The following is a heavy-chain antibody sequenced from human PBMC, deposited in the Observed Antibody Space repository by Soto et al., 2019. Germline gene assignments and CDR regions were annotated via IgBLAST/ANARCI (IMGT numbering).Heavy chain of an antibody. Sequence: SETLSLTCSVSGGSISSSPYYWGWIRQPPGKGLEWLGTIYYSGTTSYNPSLKSRVIISVDTSNNQLFLKLRSVTAADTAVYYCARHRQYYDTSGYQQGYFDYWGKGTQVTVSS. V-gene: IGHV4-39*01. CDR1: GGSISSSPYY. CDR2: IYYSGTT. CDR3: ARHRQYYDTSGYQQGYFDY. J-gene: IGHJ4*02. D-gene: IGHD3-22*01.